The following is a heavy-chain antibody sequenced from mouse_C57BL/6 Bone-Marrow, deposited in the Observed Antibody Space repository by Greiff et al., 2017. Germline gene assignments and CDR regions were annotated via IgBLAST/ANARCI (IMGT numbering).Heavy chain of an antibody. V-gene: IGHV1-64*01. CDR1: GYTFTSYW. J-gene: IGHJ3*01. CDR3: SRSKRRSEPCAY. Sequence: QVQLQQPGAELVKPGASVKLSCKASGYTFTSYWMHWVKQRPGQGLVWIGMIHPNSGSTNYNEKFKSKATLSVDKSSSTAYMQHSSLTSVDSAVYYCSRSKRRSEPCAYWGEGGLVTVAA. CDR2: IHPNSGST.